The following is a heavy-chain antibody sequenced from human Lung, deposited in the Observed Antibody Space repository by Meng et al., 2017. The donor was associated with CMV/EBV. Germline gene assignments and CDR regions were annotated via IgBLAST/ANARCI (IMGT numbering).Heavy chain of an antibody. D-gene: IGHD6-19*01. CDR2: ISYDGSNK. J-gene: IGHJ4*02. V-gene: IGHV3-30-3*01. CDR1: GFTFSRFA. Sequence: CAASGFTFSRFAMHWVRQAPGKGLEWVAVISYDGSNKYYTDSVKGRFTISRDNSKNTLYLQMNSLRAEDTAVYHCARGITVAPPSDWGQGTLVTVSS. CDR3: ARGITVAPPSD.